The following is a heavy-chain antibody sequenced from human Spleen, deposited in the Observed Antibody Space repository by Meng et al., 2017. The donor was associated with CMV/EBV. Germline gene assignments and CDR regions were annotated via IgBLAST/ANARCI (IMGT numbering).Heavy chain of an antibody. J-gene: IGHJ4*02. CDR1: FCRRS. Sequence: FCRRSLMWVRQAPGQGLEWMGGITPAFETADYAQKYRDRVTITTDESATTAYMEMSGLGAEDTAVYFCARGPSVTVGGVIIWPLEDWGQGTLVTVSS. D-gene: IGHD3-16*02. CDR2: ITPAFETA. V-gene: IGHV1-69*05. CDR3: ARGPSVTVGGVIIWPLED.